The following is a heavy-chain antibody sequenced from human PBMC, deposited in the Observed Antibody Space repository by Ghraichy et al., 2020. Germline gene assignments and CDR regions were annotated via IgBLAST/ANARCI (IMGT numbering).Heavy chain of an antibody. CDR1: GFTFRSYW. CDR2: IKPDGSEQ. CDR3: ARGRYSSGQYYFEY. V-gene: IGHV3-7*04. Sequence: GESLNISCAASGFTFRSYWMSWLRQAPNEGLEWVANIKPDGSEQYYVDSVKGRFTISRDNAKNSVHLLMSSLRAEDTAVYYCARGRYSSGQYYFEYWGQGNLVNVTS. D-gene: IGHD5-18*01. J-gene: IGHJ4*02.